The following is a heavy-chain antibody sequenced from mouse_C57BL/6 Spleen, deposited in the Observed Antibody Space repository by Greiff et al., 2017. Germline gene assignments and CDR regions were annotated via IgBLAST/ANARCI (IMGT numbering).Heavy chain of an antibody. V-gene: IGHV1-22*01. CDR2: INPNNGGT. CDR3: YGYEGFAY. Sequence: EVKLQESGPELVKPGASVKMSCKASGYTFTDYNMHWVKQSHGKSLEWIGYINPNNGGTSYNQKFKGKATLTVNKSSSTAYMELRSLTSEDSAVYYCYGYEGFAYWGQGTLVTVSA. J-gene: IGHJ3*01. CDR1: GYTFTDYN. D-gene: IGHD2-2*01.